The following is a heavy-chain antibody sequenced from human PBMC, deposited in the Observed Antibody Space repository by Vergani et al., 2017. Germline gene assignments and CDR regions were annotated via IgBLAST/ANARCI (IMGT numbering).Heavy chain of an antibody. D-gene: IGHD1-1*01. CDR1: GFTFSDYY. V-gene: IGHV3-11*01. CDR2: ISSSGSTI. Sequence: QVQLVESGGGLVKPGGSLRLSCAASGFTFSDYYMSWIRQAPGKGLEWVSYISSSGSTIYYADAVKGRFTISRDNAKNSLFLQMNSLRAEDTAVYYCARVFTTGNYYYYMDVWGKGTTVTVSS. J-gene: IGHJ6*03. CDR3: ARVFTTGNYYYYMDV.